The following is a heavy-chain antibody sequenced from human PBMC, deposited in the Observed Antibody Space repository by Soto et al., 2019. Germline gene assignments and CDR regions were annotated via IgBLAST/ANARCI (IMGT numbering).Heavy chain of an antibody. CDR1: GYSFTSYW. CDR3: ARQFSYYDSSGYYYHNWFAP. V-gene: IGHV5-51*01. J-gene: IGHJ5*02. CDR2: IYPGDSDT. Sequence: GESLKISCKGSGYSFTSYWIGWVRQMPGKGLEWMGIIYPGDSDTRYSPSFQGQVTISADKSISTAYLQWSSLKASDTAMYYCARQFSYYDSSGYYYHNWFAPWGQGTLVTAS. D-gene: IGHD3-22*01.